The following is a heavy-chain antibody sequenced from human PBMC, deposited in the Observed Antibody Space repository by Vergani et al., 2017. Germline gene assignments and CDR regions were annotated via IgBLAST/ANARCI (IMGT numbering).Heavy chain of an antibody. J-gene: IGHJ3*02. Sequence: QVQLQESGPGLVRPSETLSLTCSVSGYSISRGYYWGWIRKPPGKGLEWIAIVFHSGSAYYNPSLRRRVTISVETSKHQFSLRLTTLTAADTAVYYCARQFGGCQGVGAFETWGRGTEVSVSS. CDR2: VFHSGSA. D-gene: IGHD3-16*01. V-gene: IGHV4-38-2*02. CDR3: ARQFGGCQGVGAFET. CDR1: GYSISRGYY.